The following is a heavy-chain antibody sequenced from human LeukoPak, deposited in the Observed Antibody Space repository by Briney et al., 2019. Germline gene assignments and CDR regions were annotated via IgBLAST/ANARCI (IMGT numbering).Heavy chain of an antibody. J-gene: IGHJ4*02. CDR1: GYTFTSYG. D-gene: IGHD6-13*01. CDR2: ISAYNGNT. Sequence: ASVKVSCKASGYTFTSYGISWVRQAPGQGLEWMGWISAYNGNTNYAQKFQGRVTTTRNTSISTAYMELSSLRSEDTAVYYCARSLMSSSCPDYWGQGTLVTVSS. V-gene: IGHV1-18*01. CDR3: ARSLMSSSCPDY.